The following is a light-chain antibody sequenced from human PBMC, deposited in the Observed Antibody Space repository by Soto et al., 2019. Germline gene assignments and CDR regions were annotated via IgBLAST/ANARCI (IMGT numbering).Light chain of an antibody. V-gene: IGLV1-47*01. CDR2: ANS. Sequence: QSVLTQPPSASGTPGQSVIISCSGSSSNIGNNLVYWYQQVPGMAPKLLIYANSQRPSGVPDRFSGSKSGTSASLAISGLRSEDEADYYCVAWDDSLCCAIFGGGTQLTVL. J-gene: IGLJ7*01. CDR3: VAWDDSLCCAI. CDR1: SSNIGNNL.